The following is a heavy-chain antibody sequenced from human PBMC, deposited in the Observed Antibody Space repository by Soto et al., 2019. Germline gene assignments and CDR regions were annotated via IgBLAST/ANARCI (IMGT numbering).Heavy chain of an antibody. CDR3: ARDKITGLFDY. D-gene: IGHD2-8*02. Sequence: QVQLQQWGAGLLKPSETLSLTCAVYGGSFRGYYWTWIRQPPGTGLEWIGEINHSGSTNYNPSLKSRVPMSVDTSKNQFSLKLTSVTAADTAVYYCARDKITGLFDYWGQGALVTVSS. CDR2: INHSGST. V-gene: IGHV4-34*01. J-gene: IGHJ4*02. CDR1: GGSFRGYY.